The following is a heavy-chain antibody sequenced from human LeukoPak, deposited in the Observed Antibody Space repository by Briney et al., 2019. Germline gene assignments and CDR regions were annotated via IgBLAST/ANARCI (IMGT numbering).Heavy chain of an antibody. CDR3: ARDANAGYSVNWFDP. CDR1: GFTFSRHW. CDR2: IKQDGSEK. Sequence: GGSLRLSCAASGFTFSRHWMSWVRQAPGKGLEWVANIKQDGSEKHYVDSEKGRFTISRDNAKNSLYLQMDSLRAEDTAIYYCARDANAGYSVNWFDPWGQGTLVTVSS. D-gene: IGHD5/OR15-5a*01. V-gene: IGHV3-7*03. J-gene: IGHJ5*01.